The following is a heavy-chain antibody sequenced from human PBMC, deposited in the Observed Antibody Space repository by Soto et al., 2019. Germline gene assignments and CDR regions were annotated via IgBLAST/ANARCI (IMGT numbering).Heavy chain of an antibody. CDR3: ARQYYDFWSGYYRGFDY. J-gene: IGHJ4*02. CDR2: IFSNDEK. D-gene: IGHD3-3*01. V-gene: IGHV2-26*01. Sequence: SGPTLVNPTETLTLTCTVSGFSLSNARMGVSWIRQPPGKALEWLAHIFSNDEKSYSTSLKSRLTISKDTSKSQVVLTMTNMDPVDTATYYCARQYYDFWSGYYRGFDYWGQGTLVTVPQ. CDR1: GFSLSNARMG.